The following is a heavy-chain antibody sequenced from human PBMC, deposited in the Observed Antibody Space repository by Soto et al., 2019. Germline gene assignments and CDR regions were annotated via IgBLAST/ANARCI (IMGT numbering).Heavy chain of an antibody. CDR3: ARDPGWLQGYFDY. Sequence: GGSLRLSCAASGFTFSSYGMHWVRQAPGKGLEWVAVIWYDGSNKYYADSVKGRFTISRDNSKNTLYLQMNSLRAEDTAVYYCARDPGWLQGYFDYWGQGTLVTVSS. CDR2: IWYDGSNK. V-gene: IGHV3-33*01. CDR1: GFTFSSYG. D-gene: IGHD5-12*01. J-gene: IGHJ4*02.